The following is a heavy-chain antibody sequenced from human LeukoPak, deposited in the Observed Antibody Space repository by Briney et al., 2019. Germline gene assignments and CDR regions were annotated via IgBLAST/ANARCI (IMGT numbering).Heavy chain of an antibody. CDR2: IKNDGSET. Sequence: GGPLRLSCAVSGFNFRDHWMDWVRQAPGKGLEWVGHIKNDGSETYYLDSLKGRFSISRDNTNNALYLQMNSLRVEDTAVYYCVKNDGWFHLAQWGQGTLVTVSS. CDR1: GFNFRDHW. V-gene: IGHV3-7*03. J-gene: IGHJ4*02. D-gene: IGHD6-19*01. CDR3: VKNDGWFHLAQ.